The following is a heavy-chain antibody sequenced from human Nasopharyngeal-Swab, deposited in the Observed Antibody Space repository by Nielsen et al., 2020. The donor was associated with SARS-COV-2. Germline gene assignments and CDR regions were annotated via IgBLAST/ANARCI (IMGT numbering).Heavy chain of an antibody. Sequence: ASVKVSCKVSGYTLTELSMHWVRQAPGKGLEWMGGFDPEDGETIYAQKFQGRVTMTEDTSTDTAYMELRSLRSDDTAVYYCARGPRGRWLVQEGYYFDYWGQGTLVTVSS. CDR2: FDPEDGET. D-gene: IGHD6-19*01. CDR3: ARGPRGRWLVQEGYYFDY. V-gene: IGHV1-24*01. CDR1: GYTLTELS. J-gene: IGHJ4*02.